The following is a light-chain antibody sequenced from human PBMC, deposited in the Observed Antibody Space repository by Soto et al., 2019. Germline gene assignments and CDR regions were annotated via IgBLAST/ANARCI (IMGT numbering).Light chain of an antibody. CDR1: QSVNSKY. J-gene: IGKJ1*01. CDR3: QQYGSSPGT. V-gene: IGKV3-20*01. Sequence: VVLTQSPDTLSLSPGERATLSCRASQSVNSKYISWYQTKPGQAPRPLIFGTSSRARGTPDRFSGSGSGTDFTLTISRLEPEDFAVYYCQQYGSSPGTFGQGTKVEIK. CDR2: GTS.